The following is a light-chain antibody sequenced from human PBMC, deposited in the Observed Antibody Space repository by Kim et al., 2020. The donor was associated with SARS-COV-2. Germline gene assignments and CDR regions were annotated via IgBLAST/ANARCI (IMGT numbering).Light chain of an antibody. J-gene: IGKJ5*01. CDR2: DAS. Sequence: SLSPGERATLSCRASQIVSSSLAWYQLNPGQAPRLLIYDASSRATGVPARFSGSGSGTDFTLTISSLEPEDFAVYYCQQHYYLITFGQGTRLEIK. CDR3: QQHYYLIT. V-gene: IGKV3-11*01. CDR1: QIVSSS.